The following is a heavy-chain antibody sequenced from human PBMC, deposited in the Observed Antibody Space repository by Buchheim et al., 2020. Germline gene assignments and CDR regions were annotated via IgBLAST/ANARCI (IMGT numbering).Heavy chain of an antibody. J-gene: IGHJ5*02. V-gene: IGHV4-31*03. CDR2: IYHSGST. Sequence: QVQLQESGPGQVKPSQTLSLTCTVSGGSISSGSYHWSWIRQHPGKGLEWIGEIYHSGSTNYNPSLKSRVTISVDKSKNQFSLKLSSVTAADTAVYYCAREIRITMVRGVKNWFDPWGQGTL. CDR1: GGSISSGSYH. CDR3: AREIRITMVRGVKNWFDP. D-gene: IGHD3-10*01.